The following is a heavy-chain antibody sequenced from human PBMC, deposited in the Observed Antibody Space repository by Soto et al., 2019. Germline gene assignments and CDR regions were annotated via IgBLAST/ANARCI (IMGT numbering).Heavy chain of an antibody. V-gene: IGHV1-8*01. CDR3: ARDITMVRGVIIRMGSFDGMDV. CDR1: GYTFTSYD. D-gene: IGHD3-10*01. J-gene: IGHJ6*02. CDR2: MNPNSGNT. Sequence: ASVKVSCKASGYTFTSYDINWVRQATGQGLEWMGWMNPNSGNTGYAQKFQGRVTMIRNTSISTAYMELSSLRSEDTAVYSCARDITMVRGVIIRMGSFDGMDVWGQGTTVTVSS.